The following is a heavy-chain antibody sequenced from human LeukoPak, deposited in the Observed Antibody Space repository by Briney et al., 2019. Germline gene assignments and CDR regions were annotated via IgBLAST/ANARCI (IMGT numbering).Heavy chain of an antibody. CDR1: GSSIKNKNFY. CDR2: FRYNGRN. Sequence: SETLSLTCTVSGSSIKNKNFYWGWIRQTPGKGLEWIGNFRYNGRNSFSPSLTSRLTMSGDTSQNQISLSLSSVTAADTAVYYCASGGLNFFDSWGQRVLVAV. V-gene: IGHV4-39*01. J-gene: IGHJ4*02. CDR3: ASGGLNFFDS.